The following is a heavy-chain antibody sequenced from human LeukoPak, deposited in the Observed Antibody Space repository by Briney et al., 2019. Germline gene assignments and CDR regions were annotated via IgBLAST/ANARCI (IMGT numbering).Heavy chain of an antibody. CDR3: AKLSGSSCYSPGSY. J-gene: IGHJ4*02. D-gene: IGHD2-15*01. CDR1: GFTFTTYG. CDR2: ISDSGGST. V-gene: IGHV3-23*01. Sequence: PGGSLRLSCAASGFTFTTYGMSWVRQAPGKGLEWVSVISDSGGSTYYADSVKGRFTISRDNPKNTLYLQMNSLRADDTAVYYCAKLSGSSCYSPGSYWGQGTLVTVSS.